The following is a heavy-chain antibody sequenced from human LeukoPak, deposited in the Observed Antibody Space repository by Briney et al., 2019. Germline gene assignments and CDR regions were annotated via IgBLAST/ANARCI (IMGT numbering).Heavy chain of an antibody. CDR2: INHSGST. J-gene: IGHJ5*02. V-gene: IGHV4-34*01. CDR1: GGSFSGYY. Sequence: SETLSLTCAVYGGSFSGYYWSWIRQPPGKGLEWIGEINHSGSTNYNPSLKSRVTISVDTSKNQFSLKLSSVTAADTAVYYCARDRPHGEYYDILTGQFDPWGQGTLVTVSS. CDR3: ARDRPHGEYYDILTGQFDP. D-gene: IGHD3-9*01.